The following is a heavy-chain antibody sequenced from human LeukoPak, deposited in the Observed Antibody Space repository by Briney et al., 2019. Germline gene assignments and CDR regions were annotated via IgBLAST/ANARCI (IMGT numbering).Heavy chain of an antibody. CDR2: INHSGST. V-gene: IGHV4-34*01. Sequence: SETLSLTCAVYGGSFSGYYWSWIRQPPGKGLEWIGEINHSGSTNYNPSLKSRVTISVDTSKNQFSLKLSSVTAADTAMYYCARPRPGGAKGPQYYYDSSGYRFDYWGQGTLVTVSS. D-gene: IGHD3-22*01. J-gene: IGHJ4*02. CDR3: ARPRPGGAKGPQYYYDSSGYRFDY. CDR1: GGSFSGYY.